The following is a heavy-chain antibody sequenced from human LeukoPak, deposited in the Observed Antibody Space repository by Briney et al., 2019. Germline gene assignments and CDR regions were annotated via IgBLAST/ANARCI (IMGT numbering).Heavy chain of an antibody. D-gene: IGHD2-15*01. J-gene: IGHJ6*02. CDR1: GFTFSSYG. CDR2: IRYDGSNK. V-gene: IGHV3-30*02. CDR3: ARDRVGCSGGSCYYYYYGMDV. Sequence: PGGSLRLSCAASGFTFSSYGMHWVRQAPGKGLEWVAFIRYDGSNKYYADSVKGRFTISRDNSKNTLYLQMNSLRAEDTAVYYCARDRVGCSGGSCYYYYYGMDVWGQGTTVTVSS.